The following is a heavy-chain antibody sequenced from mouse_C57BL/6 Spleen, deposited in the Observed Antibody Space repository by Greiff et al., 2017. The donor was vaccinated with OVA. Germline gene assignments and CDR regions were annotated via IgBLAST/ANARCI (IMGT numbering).Heavy chain of an antibody. CDR3: ARGGDYYGC. Sequence: VQLQESGPELVKPGASVKLSCTASGYAFSSSWMNWVKQTPGKGLEWIGRICRGDGDTNYYGKVKGKATLTADKSSSTAYLQLSSLTSEDSAVYFCARGGDYYGCRGQSTTRPVSS. V-gene: IGHV1-82*01. J-gene: IGHJ2*01. CDR1: GYAFSSSW. CDR2: ICRGDGDT.